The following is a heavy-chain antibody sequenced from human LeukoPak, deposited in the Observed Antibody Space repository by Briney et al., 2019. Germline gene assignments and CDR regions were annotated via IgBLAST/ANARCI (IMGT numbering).Heavy chain of an antibody. CDR3: AKDMGGIAAAGFDY. D-gene: IGHD6-13*01. CDR1: GFTFSSYA. V-gene: IGHV3-23*01. J-gene: IGHJ4*02. Sequence: SGGSLRLSCAASGFTFSSYAMSWVRQAPGKGLEGVSAISGSGGSTYYADSVKGRFTISRDNSKNTLYLQMNSLRAEDTAVYYCAKDMGGIAAAGFDYWGQGTLVTVSS. CDR2: ISGSGGST.